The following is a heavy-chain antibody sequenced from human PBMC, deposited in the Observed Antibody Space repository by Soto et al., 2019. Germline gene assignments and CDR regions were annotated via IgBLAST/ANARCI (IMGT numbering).Heavy chain of an antibody. CDR2: IYYSGST. V-gene: IGHV4-39*01. CDR1: GGSISSSSYY. D-gene: IGHD3-10*01. J-gene: IGHJ4*02. Sequence: PSETLSLTCTVSGGSISSSSYYWGWIRQPPGKGLEWIGSIYYSGSTYYNPSLKSRVTISVDTSKNQFSLKLSSVTAADTAVYYCARRADNGSGTRWGQGTLVTVSS. CDR3: ARRADNGSGTR.